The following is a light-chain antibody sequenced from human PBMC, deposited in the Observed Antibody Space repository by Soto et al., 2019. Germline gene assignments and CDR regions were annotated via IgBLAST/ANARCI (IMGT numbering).Light chain of an antibody. CDR2: GAS. CDR3: QQYKNWPWT. V-gene: IGKV3-15*01. CDR1: QSVSSN. Sequence: EIVMTQSPATLSVSPGERVTLSCRASQSVSSNLAWYQQKPGQAPRLLIYGASTRATGIPARFSVSGSGTEFTLTISSIQSEDFAVYYSQQYKNWPWTFGQGTKVYIK. J-gene: IGKJ1*01.